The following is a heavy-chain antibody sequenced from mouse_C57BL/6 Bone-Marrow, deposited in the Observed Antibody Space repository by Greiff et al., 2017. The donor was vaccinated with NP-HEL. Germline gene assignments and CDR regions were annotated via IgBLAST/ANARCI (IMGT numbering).Heavy chain of an antibody. J-gene: IGHJ3*01. CDR3: AILLRFWFAY. V-gene: IGHV1-4*01. D-gene: IGHD1-1*01. Sequence: QVHVKQSGAELARPGASVKMSCKASGYTFTSYTMHWVKQRPGQGLEWIGYINPSSGYTKYNQKFKDKATLTADKSSSTAYMQLSSLTAEDSAVYYCAILLRFWFAYWGQGTLVTVSA. CDR1: GYTFTSYT. CDR2: INPSSGYT.